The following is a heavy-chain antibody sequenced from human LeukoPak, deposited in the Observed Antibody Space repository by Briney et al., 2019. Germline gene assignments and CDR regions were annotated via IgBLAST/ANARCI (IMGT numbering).Heavy chain of an antibody. CDR1: GGSISSSSYY. Sequence: PSETLSLTFTVSGGSISSSSYYWGWIRQPPGKGLEWIGSIYYSGSTYYNPSLKSRVTISVDTSKNQFSLKLSSVTAADTAVYYCARLLERWLLPSRVDYWGQGTLVTVSS. CDR2: IYYSGST. J-gene: IGHJ4*02. V-gene: IGHV4-39*01. D-gene: IGHD1-1*01. CDR3: ARLLERWLLPSRVDY.